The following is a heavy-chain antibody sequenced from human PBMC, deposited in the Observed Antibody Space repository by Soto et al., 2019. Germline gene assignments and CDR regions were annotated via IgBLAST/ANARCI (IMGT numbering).Heavy chain of an antibody. CDR3: ARGYIAAHFGPGYMDV. CDR2: INHSGST. J-gene: IGHJ6*03. CDR1: GASFSGYC. Sequence: SETLSLTCAVYGASFSGYCWSWIRQPPGKGLEWIGEINHSGSTSYNPSLKSRVTISVDTSKNQFSLKLSSVTAADTAVYYRARGYIAAHFGPGYMDVWGKGTTVTVSS. D-gene: IGHD6-13*01. V-gene: IGHV4-34*01.